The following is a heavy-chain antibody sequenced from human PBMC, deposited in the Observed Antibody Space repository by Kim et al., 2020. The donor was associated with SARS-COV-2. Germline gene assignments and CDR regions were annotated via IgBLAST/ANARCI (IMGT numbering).Heavy chain of an antibody. V-gene: IGHV4-39*01. J-gene: IGHJ5*02. Sequence: SETLSLTCTVSGGSISSSSYYWGWIRQPPGKGLEWIGSIYYSGSTYYNPSLKSRVTISVDTSKNQFSLKLSSVTAADTAVYYCARQTPTYSSGWYGGRDRGFDPWGQGTLVTVSS. CDR1: GGSISSSSYY. CDR2: IYYSGST. D-gene: IGHD6-19*01. CDR3: ARQTPTYSSGWYGGRDRGFDP.